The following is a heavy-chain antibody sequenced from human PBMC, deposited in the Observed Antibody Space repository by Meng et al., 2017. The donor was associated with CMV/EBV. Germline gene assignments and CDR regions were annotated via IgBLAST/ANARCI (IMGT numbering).Heavy chain of an antibody. D-gene: IGHD6-19*01. CDR2: IYSGGST. Sequence: GGSLRLSCAASGFTVSSNYMSWVRQAPGKGLEWVSVIYSGGSTYYADSVKGRFTISRDNSKNTLYLQMNSLRAEDTAVYYCARVSASSGCYGYWGQGTLVNVSS. V-gene: IGHV3-53*01. CDR3: ARVSASSGCYGY. CDR1: GFTVSSNY. J-gene: IGHJ4*02.